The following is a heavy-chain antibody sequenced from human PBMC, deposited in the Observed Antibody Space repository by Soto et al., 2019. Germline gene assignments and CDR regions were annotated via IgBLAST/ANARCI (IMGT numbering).Heavy chain of an antibody. V-gene: IGHV1-18*01. CDR3: ARDRYCSSTSCFYYYHYGMDV. J-gene: IGHJ6*02. Sequence: ASVKVSCKASGGTFNNYPITCVLQSPLQWLDWLGWISTSNGNTNYAQEVQGRVTMTTDTSTTTAYMELRSLRSDDTAVYYCARDRYCSSTSCFYYYHYGMDVWGQGTTVTVSS. CDR2: ISTSNGNT. D-gene: IGHD2-2*01. CDR1: GGTFNNYP.